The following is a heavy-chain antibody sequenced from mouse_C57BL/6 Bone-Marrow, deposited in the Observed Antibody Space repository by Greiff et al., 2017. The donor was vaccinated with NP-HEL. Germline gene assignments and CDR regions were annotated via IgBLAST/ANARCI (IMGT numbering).Heavy chain of an antibody. CDR3: ARRSLYDYLFAY. V-gene: IGHV1-54*01. CDR2: INPGSGGT. CDR1: GYAFTHYL. Sequence: QVQLQPSGAELVRPGTSVTVSCKASGYAFTHYLIEWVKQRPGQGLEWIGVINPGSGGTNYNEKFKGKATLTADKSSSTAYMQLSSLTSEDSAVYFCARRSLYDYLFAYWGQGTLVTVSA. J-gene: IGHJ3*01. D-gene: IGHD2-4*01.